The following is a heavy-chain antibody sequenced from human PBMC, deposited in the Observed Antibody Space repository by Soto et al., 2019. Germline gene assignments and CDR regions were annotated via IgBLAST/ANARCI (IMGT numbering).Heavy chain of an antibody. D-gene: IGHD2-2*01. CDR1: GFTVSSNY. CDR2: IYSGGST. CDR3: ARDFRVVVPAASDHYYYYYMDV. V-gene: IGHV3-66*01. J-gene: IGHJ6*03. Sequence: GGSLRLSCAASGFTVSSNYMSWVRQAPGKGLEWVSVIYSGGSTYYADSVKGRFTISRDNSKNTLYLQMNSLRAEDTAVYYCARDFRVVVPAASDHYYYYYMDVWGKGTTVTVS.